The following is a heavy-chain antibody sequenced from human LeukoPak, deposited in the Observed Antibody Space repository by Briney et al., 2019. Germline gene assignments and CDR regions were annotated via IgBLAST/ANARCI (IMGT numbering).Heavy chain of an antibody. CDR2: NYHSGST. J-gene: IGHJ5*02. V-gene: IGHV4-38-2*01. CDR3: AKGSSVGSQVGESLFDP. CDR1: RYSISSAYY. D-gene: IGHD3-16*01. Sequence: SETLSLTCAVSRYSISSAYYWGWIRQPPGKGLEWIRSNYHSGSTYYNPSLKSRVTISVDTSKNKFSLKHRPATAPDTALYHRAKGSSVGSQVGESLFDPWGQGTLVTVSS.